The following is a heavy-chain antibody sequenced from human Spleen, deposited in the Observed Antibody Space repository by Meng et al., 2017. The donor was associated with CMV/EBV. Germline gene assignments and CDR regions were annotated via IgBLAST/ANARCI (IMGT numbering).Heavy chain of an antibody. J-gene: IGHJ6*02. V-gene: IGHV4-39*07. Sequence: SETLSLTCTVSGGSISSSSYYWGWIRQPPGKGLEWIGSIYYSGSTYYNPSLKSRVTISVDTSKNQFSLKLSSVTAADTAVYYCARGDIYGMDVWGQGTTVTVSS. CDR2: IYYSGST. D-gene: IGHD5-12*01. CDR1: GGSISSSSYY. CDR3: ARGDIYGMDV.